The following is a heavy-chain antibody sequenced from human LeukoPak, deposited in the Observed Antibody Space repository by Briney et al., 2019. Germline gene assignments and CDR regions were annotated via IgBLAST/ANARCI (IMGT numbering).Heavy chain of an antibody. CDR3: ARVAHFDRGMDV. CDR2: ISSGSSTI. J-gene: IGHJ6*02. Sequence: GGSLRLSCAASGFTFSSYSVKWVRQAPGKGLDWLSYISSGSSTIYYADSVKGRFTISRDNTKKTLYLEMNSLRAEDTAVYFCARVAHFDRGMDVWGQGTTVTVSS. CDR1: GFTFSSYS. V-gene: IGHV3-48*04. D-gene: IGHD3-9*01.